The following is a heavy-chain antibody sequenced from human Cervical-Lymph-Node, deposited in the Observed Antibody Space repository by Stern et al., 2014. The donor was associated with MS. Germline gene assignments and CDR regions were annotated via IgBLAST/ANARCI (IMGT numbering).Heavy chain of an antibody. J-gene: IGHJ4*02. CDR2: ISALFGTT. V-gene: IGHV1-69*01. D-gene: IGHD6-13*01. CDR1: GGSFSTIE. CDR3: VRDQGGIAAS. Sequence: VQLVESGAEVKRPGSSMKVSCKASGGSFSTIEISWVRQAPGQGLEWLGGISALFGTTNYEQKVQGRVTIIADESTSTVNMELSSLRSEDTAVYYCVRDQGGIAASWGQGTLVTVSS.